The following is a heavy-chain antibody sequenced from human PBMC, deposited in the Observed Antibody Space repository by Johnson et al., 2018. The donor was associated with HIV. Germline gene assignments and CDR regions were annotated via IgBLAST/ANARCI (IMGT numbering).Heavy chain of an antibody. CDR1: GFTFSSYA. CDR3: AKEGSIAAAGNDAFDL. J-gene: IGHJ3*01. D-gene: IGHD6-13*01. CDR2: MSGSGGST. Sequence: MQLVESGGGLVQPGGSLRLSCAASGFTFSSYAMSWVRQAPGKGLEWVSAMSGSGGSTYYADSVKGRFTISRDNSKNTLYLQMNSLRAEDTAVYYCAKEGSIAAAGNDAFDLWGQGTMVTVSS. V-gene: IGHV3-23*04.